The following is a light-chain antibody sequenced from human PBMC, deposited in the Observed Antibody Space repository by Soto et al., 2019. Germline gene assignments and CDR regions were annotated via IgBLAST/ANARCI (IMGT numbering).Light chain of an antibody. CDR2: AAS. J-gene: IGKJ1*01. CDR1: LRIGTY. CDR3: QKSYSTPLT. Sequence: DIQMTQSPSSLSASVGDRVTITCRASLRIGTYLNWFQQKPGKAPKILTYAASSLNSGVPSRFSGSVSGTACFITISSLQPEDCAKYFCQKSYSTPLTFGQGTKVEIK. V-gene: IGKV1-39*01.